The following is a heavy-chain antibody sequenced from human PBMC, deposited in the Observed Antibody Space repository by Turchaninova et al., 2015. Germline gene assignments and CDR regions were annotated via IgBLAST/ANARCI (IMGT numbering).Heavy chain of an antibody. CDR1: GFLRTPYS. CDR2: VLHGGENR. V-gene: IGHV3-30*04. D-gene: IGHD5/OR15-5a*01. J-gene: IGHJ6*02. CDR3: ARSRIVSQYYDMDV. Sequence: VESGGGVVQPGGSLRLSCVVPGFLRTPYSVHWVRQAPGKGLEWLAGVLHGGENRNHAGAVKGRFTIYRDKSRSFVYLQLNSLRPEDTAVYYCARSRIVSQYYDMDVWGQGTTVTVSS.